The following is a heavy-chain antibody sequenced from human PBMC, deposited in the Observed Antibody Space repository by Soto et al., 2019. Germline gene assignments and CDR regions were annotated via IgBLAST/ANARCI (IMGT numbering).Heavy chain of an antibody. CDR3: ARGDREDIAVVIGARSGEYGVDV. Sequence: QVQLVESGGGVVQPGRSLRLSCAASGFTFRIYAMHWVRQAPGKGLECVAVISYDGSNKFYRDSVKGRFTISRDNSKNTLYLQINSLRYEDTAVYYCARGDREDIAVVIGARSGEYGVDVWGQGTTVTVSS. V-gene: IGHV3-30-3*01. D-gene: IGHD2-15*01. J-gene: IGHJ6*02. CDR2: ISYDGSNK. CDR1: GFTFRIYA.